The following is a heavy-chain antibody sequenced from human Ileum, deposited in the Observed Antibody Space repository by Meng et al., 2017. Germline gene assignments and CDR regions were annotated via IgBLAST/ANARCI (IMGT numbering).Heavy chain of an antibody. CDR3: AREWSGSYRHFDY. CDR1: GVSISTSDW. V-gene: IGHV4-4*02. Sequence: QERIPVLLNPAGTLSLTCSVSGVSISTSDWWSWVRQPPGKGLEWIGEIHHSGSTNYNPSLKSRVTISVDKSKNQFSLKLNSVTAADTAVYYCAREWSGSYRHFDYWGQGTLVTVSS. J-gene: IGHJ4*02. CDR2: IHHSGST. D-gene: IGHD1-26*01.